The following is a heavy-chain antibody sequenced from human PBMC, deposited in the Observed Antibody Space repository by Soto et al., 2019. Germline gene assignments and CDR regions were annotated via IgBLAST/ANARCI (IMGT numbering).Heavy chain of an antibody. D-gene: IGHD4-17*01. Sequence: QVQLQESGPGLVQPSQTLSLACTVSGDSISSGGYYWSWIRQHPGKGLEWIGYIYYSGSTFYNPSLQRRVTIRVDTSKNQFSLKLSSVTAADTAVYYCARGLSVTLFDFWGQGTLVTVSS. V-gene: IGHV4-31*03. J-gene: IGHJ4*02. CDR1: GDSISSGGYY. CDR3: ARGLSVTLFDF. CDR2: IYYSGST.